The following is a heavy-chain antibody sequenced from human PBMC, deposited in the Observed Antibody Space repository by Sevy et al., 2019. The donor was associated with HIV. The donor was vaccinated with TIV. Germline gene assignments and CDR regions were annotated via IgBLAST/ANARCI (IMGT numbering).Heavy chain of an antibody. CDR3: AREGCSKPHDY. D-gene: IGHD2-2*01. V-gene: IGHV3-23*01. J-gene: IGHJ4*02. CDR1: GFTFSNYA. Sequence: GGSLRLSCAASGFTFSNYAMSWVRQAPGKGLEWVSTFSFGCGKINYADSVKGRFTISRDNSKNTLELQMNSLRAEDTALYYSAREGCSKPHDYWGQGTLVTVSS. CDR2: FSFGCGKI.